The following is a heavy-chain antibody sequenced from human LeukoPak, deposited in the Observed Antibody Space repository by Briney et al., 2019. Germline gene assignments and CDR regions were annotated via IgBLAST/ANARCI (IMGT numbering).Heavy chain of an antibody. Sequence: PGGSLRLSCAASGFTFSNYWMIWVRQAPGKGLEWVTNIKQDGSEKRYADSVRGRFTVPRDNAQTSLYLQMSSLRAEDTAVYYCARASDPWLQLTWGQGTLVTVSS. D-gene: IGHD5-24*01. CDR3: ARASDPWLQLT. CDR1: GFTFSNYW. J-gene: IGHJ5*02. V-gene: IGHV3-7*05. CDR2: IKQDGSEK.